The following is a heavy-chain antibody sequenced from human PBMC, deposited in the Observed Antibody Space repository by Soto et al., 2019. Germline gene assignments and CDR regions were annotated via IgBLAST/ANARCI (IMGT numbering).Heavy chain of an antibody. J-gene: IGHJ4*02. Sequence: GGSLRLSCAASGFAVSSHYMSWVRQAPGKGLECVSIIYSGGNTYYADSVKGRFTISRDNSKNTRFLQMTSLRAEDTAVYYCAREKTGPSGSYIYWGQGTLVTVSS. V-gene: IGHV3-53*01. CDR2: IYSGGNT. D-gene: IGHD1-26*01. CDR1: GFAVSSHY. CDR3: AREKTGPSGSYIY.